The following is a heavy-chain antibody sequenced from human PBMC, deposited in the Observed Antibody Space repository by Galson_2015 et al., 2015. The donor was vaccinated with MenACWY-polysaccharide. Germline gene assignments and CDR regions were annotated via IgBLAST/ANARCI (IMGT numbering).Heavy chain of an antibody. CDR2: INSDASST. J-gene: IGHJ6*02. Sequence: SLRLSCAASGLTFSKNWIHWVRQAPGKGLVWVSRINSDASSTAYADSVEGRFTISRDNAKNTLYLQMNSLRVEDTAVYYCVGPLGRGGTGAYGMDAWGQGTTVTVSS. CDR1: GLTFSKNW. CDR3: VGPLGRGGTGAYGMDA. V-gene: IGHV3-74*01. D-gene: IGHD3-10*01.